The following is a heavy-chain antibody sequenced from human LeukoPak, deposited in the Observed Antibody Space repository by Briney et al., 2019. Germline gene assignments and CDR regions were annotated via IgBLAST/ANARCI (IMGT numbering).Heavy chain of an antibody. CDR1: GYTFTSYG. CDR2: ISAYNGNT. J-gene: IGHJ4*02. Sequence: ASVKVSCKASGYTFTSYGISWVRQAPGQGLEWMGWISAYNGNTNNAQKLQGRVTMTTDTSTSTAYVELRSLRSDDTAVYYCARVGAYCSGGSCYLDYWGQGTLVTVSS. CDR3: ARVGAYCSGGSCYLDY. D-gene: IGHD2-15*01. V-gene: IGHV1-18*01.